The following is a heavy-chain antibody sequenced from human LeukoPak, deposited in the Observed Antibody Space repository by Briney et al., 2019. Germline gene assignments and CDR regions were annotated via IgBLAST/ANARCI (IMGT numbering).Heavy chain of an antibody. CDR2: ISWNSGSI. CDR3: AKDKSSGWYKQLDY. V-gene: IGHV3-9*01. CDR1: GFTFDDYA. D-gene: IGHD6-19*01. J-gene: IGHJ4*02. Sequence: PGRSLRLSCAASGFTFDDYAMHWVRQAPGKGLEWVSGISWNSGSIGCADSVKGRFTISRDNAKNSLYLQMNSLRAEDTALYYCAKDKSSGWYKQLDYWGQGTLVTVSS.